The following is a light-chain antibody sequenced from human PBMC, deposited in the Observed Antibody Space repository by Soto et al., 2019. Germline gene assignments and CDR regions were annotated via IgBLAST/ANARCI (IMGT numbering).Light chain of an antibody. J-gene: IGKJ2*01. V-gene: IGKV3-15*01. CDR3: QQYNNWPPYT. Sequence: DIVMTQSPATLSVSPGERATLSCRASQIIRENLAWYQQRPGQAPRLLIYAASSRASGVPARFSGSGSGTELTLSISRLQSEDFPVYYCQQYNNWPPYTFGQAPNVDI. CDR1: QIIREN. CDR2: AAS.